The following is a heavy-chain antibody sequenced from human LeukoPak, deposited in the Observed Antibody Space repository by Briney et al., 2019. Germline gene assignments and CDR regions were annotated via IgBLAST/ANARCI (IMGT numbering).Heavy chain of an antibody. V-gene: IGHV4-39*07. Sequence: SETLSLTCTVSGGSISSSTYYWGWIRQPSGKGLEWIGSIYHSGSTYYNPSLKSRVTISVDTSKNQLSLKVSSVTAADTAVYYCARGRRIRGIVKGYYFDYWGQGTLVTVSS. J-gene: IGHJ4*02. CDR3: ARGRRIRGIVKGYYFDY. CDR2: IYHSGST. D-gene: IGHD3-22*01. CDR1: GGSISSSTYY.